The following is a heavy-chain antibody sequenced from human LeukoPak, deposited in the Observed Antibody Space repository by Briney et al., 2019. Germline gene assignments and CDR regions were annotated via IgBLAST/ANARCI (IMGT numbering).Heavy chain of an antibody. D-gene: IGHD3-10*01. CDR2: IRTSSNTI. J-gene: IGHJ6*02. CDR3: ARGLLWFGEDYGMDV. Sequence: GGSLRLSCAASGFTFSNYSMNWVRQAPGKGLQWVSYIRTSSNTIYYADSVKGRFTISGDNAKNSLYLQMNSLRDEDTAVYYCARGLLWFGEDYGMDVRGQGTTVTVSS. V-gene: IGHV3-48*02. CDR1: GFTFSNYS.